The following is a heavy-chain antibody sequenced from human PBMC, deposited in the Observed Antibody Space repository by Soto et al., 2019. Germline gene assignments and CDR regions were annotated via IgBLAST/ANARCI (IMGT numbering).Heavy chain of an antibody. CDR3: MKAHESGDFLGMSV. Sequence: NPSETLSLTCTVSGGSVSTGMKYWDWVRQPPGKALEFIGYMYKTGETLLNSSLKSRVTLSMETSKNQFSLPLSSVTAADTAVYFCMKAHESGDFLGMSVWGPGTTVTSP. CDR1: GGSVSTGMKY. CDR2: MYKTGET. V-gene: IGHV4-61*01. D-gene: IGHD3-10*01. J-gene: IGHJ6*02.